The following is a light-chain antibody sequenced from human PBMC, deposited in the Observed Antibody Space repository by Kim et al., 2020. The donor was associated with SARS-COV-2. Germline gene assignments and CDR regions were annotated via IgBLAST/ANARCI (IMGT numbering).Light chain of an antibody. J-gene: IGLJ3*02. V-gene: IGLV3-25*03. Sequence: SSELTQPPSVSVSPGQTATITCSGDAFSKQYAYWYQQRPGQAPVVVIYKDSERPSGTPERFSGSSSGTTVTLTISGVQAEDEADYYCHSANRSTWLFGGGTQLTVL. CDR2: KDS. CDR1: AFSKQY. CDR3: HSANRSTWL.